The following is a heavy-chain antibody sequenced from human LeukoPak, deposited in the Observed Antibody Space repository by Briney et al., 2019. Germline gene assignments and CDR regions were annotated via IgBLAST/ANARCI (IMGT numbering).Heavy chain of an antibody. D-gene: IGHD6-13*01. Sequence: GESLPISCPGSGFSFTSLWIGWVRQMTGKGLGWMGSIYPGDSDIRYSPYFQCDATISADKSISTAYLQWSSLKSRDTTLYYCARFEYTSRLDYWGQGTLVTVSS. CDR2: IYPGDSDI. CDR1: GFSFTSLW. V-gene: IGHV5-51*01. CDR3: ARFEYTSRLDY. J-gene: IGHJ4*02.